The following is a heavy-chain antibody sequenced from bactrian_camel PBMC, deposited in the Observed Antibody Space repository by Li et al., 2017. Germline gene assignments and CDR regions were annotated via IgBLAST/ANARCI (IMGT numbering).Heavy chain of an antibody. CDR3: ASHGNVWEYKF. CDR1: EYTYSANW. J-gene: IGHJ4*01. Sequence: QLVESGGGSVQAGGSLRLSCAPSEYTYSANWAWFRQAPGKEREAVARIYSISHVTNYADSVKGRFTISRDNAKNAVTLQMNNLKSEDTAQYYCASHGNVWEYKFWGQGTQVTVS. D-gene: IGHD3*01. CDR2: IYSISHVT. V-gene: IGHV3S1*01.